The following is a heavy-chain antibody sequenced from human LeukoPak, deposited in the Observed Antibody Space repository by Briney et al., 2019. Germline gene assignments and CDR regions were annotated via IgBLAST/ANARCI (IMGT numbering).Heavy chain of an antibody. V-gene: IGHV5-51*01. CDR2: IYPGDSDT. Sequence: GESLKISCKGSGYRFSNYWIGWVRQMPGKGLEWMGIIYPGDSDTRYSPSFRGQVTISADKSISTAYLQWSRLKASDTAMYYCARRRDLYSGSYYPFDYWGQGTLVTVSS. J-gene: IGHJ4*02. CDR3: ARRRDLYSGSYYPFDY. CDR1: GYRFSNYW. D-gene: IGHD1-26*01.